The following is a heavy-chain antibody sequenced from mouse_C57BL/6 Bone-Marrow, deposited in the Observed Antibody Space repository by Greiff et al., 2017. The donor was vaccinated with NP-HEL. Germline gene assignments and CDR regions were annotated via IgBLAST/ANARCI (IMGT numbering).Heavy chain of an antibody. J-gene: IGHJ2*01. CDR2: IDPENGDT. CDR1: GFNIKDDY. Sequence: VQLQQSGAELVRPGASVKLSCTASGFNIKDDYMHWVKQRPEQGLEWIGWIDPENGDTEYASKFQGKATITADTSSNTAYLQLSSLTSEDTAVYYCTTSHYDCYLDYWGQGTTLTVSA. CDR3: TTSHYDCYLDY. V-gene: IGHV14-4*01. D-gene: IGHD2-4*01.